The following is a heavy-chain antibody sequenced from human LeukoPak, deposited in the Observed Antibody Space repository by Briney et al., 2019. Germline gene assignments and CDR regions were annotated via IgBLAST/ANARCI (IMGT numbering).Heavy chain of an antibody. CDR3: ARHSWGLPPAEYFQH. J-gene: IGHJ1*01. V-gene: IGHV4-39*01. Sequence: SEIRSRTCNVSGGSISSSTYYCGWIRQPPGKGLEWIGSIYNSGSTYYNPSLKSRVTIAVDTSKNQFSLKLSSVTAADTAVYYCARHSWGLPPAEYFQHWGQGTLVTVSS. CDR2: IYNSGST. D-gene: IGHD3-16*01. CDR1: GGSISSSTYY.